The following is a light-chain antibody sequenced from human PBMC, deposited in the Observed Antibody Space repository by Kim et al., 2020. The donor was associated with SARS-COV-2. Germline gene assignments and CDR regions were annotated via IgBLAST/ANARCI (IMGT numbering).Light chain of an antibody. V-gene: IGLV2-11*01. CDR2: DVS. CDR3: CSYAGSYTFEV. J-gene: IGLJ2*01. CDR1: SSVVGAYNY. Sequence: QSVTISCAGTSSVVGAYNYVSWYQQHPGKAPKLMIYDVSKRPSGVPDRFSGSKSGNTASLTISGLQAEDEADYYCCSYAGSYTFEVFGGGTQMTV.